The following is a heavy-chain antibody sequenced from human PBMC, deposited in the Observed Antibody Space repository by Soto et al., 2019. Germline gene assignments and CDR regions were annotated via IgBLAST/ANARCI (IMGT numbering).Heavy chain of an antibody. CDR3: ARAVLACSGGSCPLAWGYFQH. J-gene: IGHJ1*01. CDR2: INAGNGNT. V-gene: IGHV1-3*01. D-gene: IGHD2-15*01. CDR1: GYTFTSYA. Sequence: QVQLVQSGTEVREPGASVKVSCKASGYTFTSYAMHWVRQAPGQRLEWMGWINAGNGNTKYSQKFQGRVTITRDTAASTAYMELSSLRSEDTAVYYCARAVLACSGGSCPLAWGYFQHWGQGTLVTVSS.